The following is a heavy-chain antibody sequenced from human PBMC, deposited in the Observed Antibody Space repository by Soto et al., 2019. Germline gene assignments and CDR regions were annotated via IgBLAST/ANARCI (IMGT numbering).Heavy chain of an antibody. CDR1: DGSISNFY. D-gene: IGHD3-22*01. J-gene: IGHJ3*02. CDR3: VRGGGDYDSSGQDAFDI. Sequence: PWETLSLTCTVSDGSISNFYWSWIRQPPGKGLEWIGYISSSGNTNYNPSLKSRVSISVDTSKNQFPLNLTSVTAADTGVYYCVRGGGDYDSSGQDAFDIWGQGTMVTVSS. CDR2: ISSSGNT. V-gene: IGHV4-59*01.